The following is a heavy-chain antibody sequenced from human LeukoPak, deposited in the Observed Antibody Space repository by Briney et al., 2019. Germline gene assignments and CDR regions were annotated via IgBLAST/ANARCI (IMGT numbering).Heavy chain of an antibody. V-gene: IGHV3-23*01. CDR3: ARDLGIAARCFDY. D-gene: IGHD6-6*01. Sequence: SGGSPRLSCAASGFTFTSSAMNWVRQAPGKGLEWVSASGTAGDTYYADSVKGRFTISRDNSKNTLYLQMTSLRTEDTAVYYCARDLGIAARCFDYWGQGTLVTVSS. J-gene: IGHJ4*02. CDR2: SGTAGDT. CDR1: GFTFTSSA.